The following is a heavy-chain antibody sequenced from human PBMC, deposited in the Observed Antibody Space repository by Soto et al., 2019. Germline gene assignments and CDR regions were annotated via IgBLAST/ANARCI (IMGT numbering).Heavy chain of an antibody. CDR2: MYYGGSI. V-gene: IGHV4-59*01. Sequence: SETLSLTCTVSGGSISGYYWSWVRQSPGKGLEWIGYMYYGGSINYNPSLKSRVTISVDTSKDQVSLKLTSVTAADTAVYYCARVPPEGVGGMDVWGQGXTVTVYS. CDR3: ARVPPEGVGGMDV. J-gene: IGHJ6*02. CDR1: GGSISGYY. D-gene: IGHD3-16*01.